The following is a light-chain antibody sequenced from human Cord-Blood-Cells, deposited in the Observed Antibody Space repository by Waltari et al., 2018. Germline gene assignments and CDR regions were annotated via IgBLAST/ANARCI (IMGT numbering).Light chain of an antibody. CDR2: EDS. V-gene: IGLV3-10*01. Sequence: SYELTQPPSVSVSPGQTARITCSGDALPKKYAYWYQQKSGQAPVLVIYEDSKRPSGIPEIFSGSSSGTMATLTISGAQVEDEADYYCYSTDSSGNLVVFGGGTKLTVL. J-gene: IGLJ2*01. CDR3: YSTDSSGNLVV. CDR1: ALPKKY.